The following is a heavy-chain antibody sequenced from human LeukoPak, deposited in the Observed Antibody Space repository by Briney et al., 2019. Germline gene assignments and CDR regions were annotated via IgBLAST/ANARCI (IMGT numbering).Heavy chain of an antibody. Sequence: ASVKVSCKASGYTFTSYGISWVRQAPGQGLEWMGWISAYNGNTNYAQKLQGRVTMTTDTSTSTAYMELRSLRSDDTAVYYCARGSTYYYDSSGYYSDYWGQGTLVTVS. V-gene: IGHV1-18*01. CDR3: ARGSTYYYDSSGYYSDY. CDR2: ISAYNGNT. J-gene: IGHJ4*02. CDR1: GYTFTSYG. D-gene: IGHD3-22*01.